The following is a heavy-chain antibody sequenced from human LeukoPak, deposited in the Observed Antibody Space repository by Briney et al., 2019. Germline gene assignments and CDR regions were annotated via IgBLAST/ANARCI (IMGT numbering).Heavy chain of an antibody. J-gene: IGHJ6*03. CDR1: GYTLTELS. CDR3: ATQEAGTRGYYYYYMDV. V-gene: IGHV1-24*01. D-gene: IGHD6-19*01. CDR2: FDPEDGET. Sequence: ASVKVSCKVSGYTLTELSMHWVRQAPGKGLEWMGGFDPEDGETIYAQKFQGRVTMTEDTSTDTAYMELSSLRSEDTAVYYCATQEAGTRGYYYYYMDVWGKGTTVTVSS.